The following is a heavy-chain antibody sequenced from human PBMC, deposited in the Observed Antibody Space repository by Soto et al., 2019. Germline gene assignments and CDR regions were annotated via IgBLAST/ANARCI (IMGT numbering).Heavy chain of an antibody. D-gene: IGHD6-13*01. J-gene: IGHJ6*02. CDR2: ISGNGENT. CDR1: GYTFTTYA. V-gene: IGHV3-23*01. Sequence: EVQLLESGGGSVQPGGSLRLSCAASGYTFTTYAISWVRQAPGKGLEWVSTISGNGENTYYADPVKGRFTISRDNSKNTLYLQMNSLRAEDTAVYYCARGRQQLVLSYYYGMDVWGQGTTVTVSS. CDR3: ARGRQQLVLSYYYGMDV.